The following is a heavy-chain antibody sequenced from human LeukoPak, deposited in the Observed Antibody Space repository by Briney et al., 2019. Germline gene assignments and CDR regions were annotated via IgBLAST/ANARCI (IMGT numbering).Heavy chain of an antibody. J-gene: IGHJ4*02. CDR1: GFTFSSYG. CDR3: AKDLSRHDTYYYDSSGYYPPDY. D-gene: IGHD3-22*01. V-gene: IGHV3-30*18. Sequence: GGSLRLSCAAAGFTFSSYGMHWVRQAPGKGLERVAVISSDGSNKYYADSVKGRFTISRDNSKNTLYLQMNSLRAQDTAVYYCAKDLSRHDTYYYDSSGYYPPDYWGQGTLVTVSS. CDR2: ISSDGSNK.